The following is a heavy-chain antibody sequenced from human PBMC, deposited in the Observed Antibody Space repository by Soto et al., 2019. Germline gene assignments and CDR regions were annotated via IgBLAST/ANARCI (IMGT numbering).Heavy chain of an antibody. CDR1: GYTFTSYW. Sequence: GESLKISCKGSGYTFTSYWIGWVRQVPGKGLEWMGIIYPGDSETTYSPSFQGQVTISADKSISTAYLQWSSLKASDTAMYYCARHVISWDAFDIWGQGTMVTVSS. CDR2: IYPGDSET. J-gene: IGHJ3*02. V-gene: IGHV5-51*01. CDR3: ARHVISWDAFDI.